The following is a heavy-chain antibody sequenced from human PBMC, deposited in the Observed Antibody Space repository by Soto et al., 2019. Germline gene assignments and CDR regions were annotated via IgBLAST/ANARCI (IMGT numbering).Heavy chain of an antibody. D-gene: IGHD5-18*01. CDR3: ARVNVDTAMGFDY. Sequence: PSETLSLTCTVSGGSISSGDFFWSWIRQPPGKGLEWIGYIYYSGSTNYNPSLKSRVTISVDTSKNQFSLKLSSVTAADTAVYYCARVNVDTAMGFDYWGQGTLVTVSS. J-gene: IGHJ4*02. V-gene: IGHV4-61*08. CDR2: IYYSGST. CDR1: GGSISSGDFF.